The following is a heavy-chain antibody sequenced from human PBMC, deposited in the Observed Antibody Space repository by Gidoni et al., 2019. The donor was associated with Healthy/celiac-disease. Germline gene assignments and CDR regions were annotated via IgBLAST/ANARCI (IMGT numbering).Heavy chain of an antibody. CDR3: AKGSAVYGDYVYVHFDL. CDR1: GFTFSSYA. D-gene: IGHD4-17*01. CDR2: ISGSGGST. Sequence: EVQLLESGGGLVQPGGSLRLSCAASGFTFSSYAMSWVRQAPGKGLEWVSAISGSGGSTYYADSVKGRFTISRDNSKNTLYLQMNSLRAEDTAVYYCAKGSAVYGDYVYVHFDLWGRGTLVTVSS. V-gene: IGHV3-23*01. J-gene: IGHJ2*01.